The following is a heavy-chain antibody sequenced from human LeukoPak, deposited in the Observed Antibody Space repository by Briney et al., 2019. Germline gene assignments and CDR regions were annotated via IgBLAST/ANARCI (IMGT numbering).Heavy chain of an antibody. D-gene: IGHD6-19*01. CDR3: ARRLTDYYYYYMDV. V-gene: IGHV3-20*04. CDR2: INWNGGST. J-gene: IGHJ6*03. Sequence: PGGSLRLSCAASGFTFDDYGMSWVRQAPGKGLEWVSGINWNGGSTGYADSVKGRFTISRDNAKNSLYLQMNSLRAEETALYYCARRLTDYYYYYMDVWGKGTTVTVSS. CDR1: GFTFDDYG.